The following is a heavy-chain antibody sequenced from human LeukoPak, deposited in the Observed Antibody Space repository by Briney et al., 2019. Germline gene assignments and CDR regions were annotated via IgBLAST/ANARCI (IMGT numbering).Heavy chain of an antibody. CDR2: ISAYNGNT. D-gene: IGHD3-10*01. V-gene: IGHV1-18*01. CDR1: GYTFTSYG. CDR3: ARDFGPSGDGD. J-gene: IGHJ4*02. Sequence: ASVKVSCKASGYTFTSYGISWVRQAPGQGLEWMGWISAYNGNTNYAQKLQGRVTMTRDTSISTAYMELSRLRSDDTAVYYCARDFGPSGDGDWGQGTLVTVSS.